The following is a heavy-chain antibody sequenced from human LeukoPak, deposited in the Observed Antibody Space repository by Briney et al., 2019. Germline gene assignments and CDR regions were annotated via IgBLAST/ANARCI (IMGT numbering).Heavy chain of an antibody. CDR1: GGSFSGYY. CDR3: ARDAGTMVRGVIHHGYFDY. V-gene: IGHV4-59*01. Sequence: SETLSLTCAVYGGSFSGYYWSWIRQPPGKGLEWIGYIYYSGSTKYNPSLKSRVTISVDTSKNQFSLKLSSVTAADTAVYYCARDAGTMVRGVIHHGYFDYWGQGTLVTVSS. J-gene: IGHJ4*02. D-gene: IGHD3-10*01. CDR2: IYYSGST.